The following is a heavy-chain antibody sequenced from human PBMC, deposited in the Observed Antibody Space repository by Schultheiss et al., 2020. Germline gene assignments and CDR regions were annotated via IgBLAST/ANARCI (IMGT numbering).Heavy chain of an antibody. CDR2: ISGSGGST. CDR1: GFTFSSYA. CDR3: ALNTVTFGSLDY. J-gene: IGHJ4*02. D-gene: IGHD4-17*01. Sequence: GESLKISCAASGFTFSSYAMSWVRQARGKGLEWVSAISGSGGSTYYADSVKGRFTISRDNSKNTLYLQMNSLRAEDTAVYYCALNTVTFGSLDYWGQGTLVTVSS. V-gene: IGHV3-23*01.